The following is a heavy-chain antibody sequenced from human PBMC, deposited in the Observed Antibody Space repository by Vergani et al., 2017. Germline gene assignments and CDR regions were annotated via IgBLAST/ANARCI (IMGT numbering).Heavy chain of an antibody. CDR2: INPNSGGT. Sequence: QVQLVQSGAEVKKPGASVKVSCKASGYTFTGYYMHWVRQAPGQGLEWMGWINPNSGGTNYAQKFQGWVTMTRDTFISTAYMELSRLRSDDTAVYYCARGNSLNWYPDYFDYWGQGTLVTVSS. CDR3: ARGNSLNWYPDYFDY. CDR1: GYTFTGYY. V-gene: IGHV1-2*04. D-gene: IGHD2-8*02. J-gene: IGHJ4*02.